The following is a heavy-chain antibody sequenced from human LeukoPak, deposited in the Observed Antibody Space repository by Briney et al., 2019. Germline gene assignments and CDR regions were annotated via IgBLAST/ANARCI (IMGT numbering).Heavy chain of an antibody. V-gene: IGHV3-11*04. CDR3: ARPVVAATTPDTFDI. Sequence: GGSLRLSCAASGFTFSDYYMSWIRQAPGKGLEWVSYISSSGSTIYYADSVKGRFTISRDNAKDSLYLQMNSLRAEDTAVYYCARPVVAATTPDTFDIWGQGTMVTVSS. CDR2: ISSSGSTI. J-gene: IGHJ3*02. CDR1: GFTFSDYY. D-gene: IGHD2-15*01.